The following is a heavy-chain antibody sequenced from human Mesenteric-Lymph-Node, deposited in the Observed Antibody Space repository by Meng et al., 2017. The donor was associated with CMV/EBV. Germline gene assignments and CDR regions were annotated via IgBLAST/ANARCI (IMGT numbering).Heavy chain of an antibody. CDR3: ARDGQYCTNGLCQFDY. D-gene: IGHD2-8*01. CDR2: ISFDGTNI. CDR1: GFTFSNYA. Sequence: GGSRLSCAASGFTFSNYAIHWVRQAPGKGLDWVALISFDGTNIQYSDSVKGRFIISRDNSKNTLYLQMNSLRPEDTAVYFCARDGQYCTNGLCQFDYWGQGTLVTVSS. V-gene: IGHV3-30-3*01. J-gene: IGHJ4*02.